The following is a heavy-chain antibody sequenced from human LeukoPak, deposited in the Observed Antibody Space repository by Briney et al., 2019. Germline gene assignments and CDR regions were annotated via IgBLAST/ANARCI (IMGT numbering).Heavy chain of an antibody. D-gene: IGHD6-13*01. CDR2: ISGSGGST. CDR3: AKVSSSSWSELDY. Sequence: GGSLRLSCAASGFTFSSYAMSWVRQAPGKGLEWVSAISGSGGSTYYADSVKGRLTISRDNSKNTLYLQMNSLRAEDTAVYYCAKVSSSSWSELDYWGQGTLVTVSS. J-gene: IGHJ4*02. V-gene: IGHV3-23*01. CDR1: GFTFSSYA.